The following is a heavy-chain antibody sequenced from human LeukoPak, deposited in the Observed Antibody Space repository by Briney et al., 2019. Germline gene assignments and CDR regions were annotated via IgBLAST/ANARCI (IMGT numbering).Heavy chain of an antibody. CDR2: MNPNSGNT. CDR3: ARSTVVVPLDAFDI. D-gene: IGHD2-15*01. J-gene: IGHJ3*02. CDR1: GYTFTSYD. Sequence: GASVKVSCKASGYTFTSYDINWVRQATGQGLEWMGWMNPNSGNTGYAQKFQGRVTMTRNTSISTAYMGLSSLRSEDTAVYYCARSTVVVPLDAFDIWGQGTMVTVSS. V-gene: IGHV1-8*01.